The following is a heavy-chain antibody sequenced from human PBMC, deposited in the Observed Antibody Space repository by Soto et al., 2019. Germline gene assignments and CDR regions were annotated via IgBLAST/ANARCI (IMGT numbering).Heavy chain of an antibody. CDR1: GVSISSSSYY. Sequence: QLQLQESGPGLVKPSEALSLTCSVSGVSISSSSYYWGWIRQPPGKGLEWIGSIYYSGSTYYNPSLKSRVTISIDKSKNQFSLKLSSLTAADTAVYYCARLEGLATHSYYFDFWGQGTLVTVSS. D-gene: IGHD3-9*01. CDR3: ARLEGLATHSYYFDF. J-gene: IGHJ4*02. CDR2: IYYSGST. V-gene: IGHV4-39*01.